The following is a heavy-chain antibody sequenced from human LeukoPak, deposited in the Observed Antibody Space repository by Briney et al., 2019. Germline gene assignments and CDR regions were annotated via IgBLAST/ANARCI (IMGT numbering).Heavy chain of an antibody. V-gene: IGHV3-23*01. CDR3: AKGGRPRSENRAFDI. Sequence: GRSLRLSCAVSGFTFSSYGMHWVRQAPGKGLEWVSAISGSGGSTYYADSVKGRFTISRDNSKNTLYLQMNSLRAEDTAVYYCAKGGRPRSENRAFDIWGQGTMVTVSS. J-gene: IGHJ3*02. CDR1: GFTFSSYG. CDR2: ISGSGGST. D-gene: IGHD1-14*01.